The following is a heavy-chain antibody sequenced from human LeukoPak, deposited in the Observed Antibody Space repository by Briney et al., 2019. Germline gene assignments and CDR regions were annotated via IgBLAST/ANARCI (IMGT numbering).Heavy chain of an antibody. Sequence: PGGSLRLSCAASGFNFSDYYMSWIRQAPGKGLERVSYISSSGYSTYYAASVKGRFTISRDNARISLYLQMNSLTPEDTAVYYCARGKRRFDYWGQGTLVSVSS. J-gene: IGHJ4*02. CDR1: GFNFSDYY. CDR2: ISSSGYST. CDR3: ARGKRRFDY. V-gene: IGHV3-11*01.